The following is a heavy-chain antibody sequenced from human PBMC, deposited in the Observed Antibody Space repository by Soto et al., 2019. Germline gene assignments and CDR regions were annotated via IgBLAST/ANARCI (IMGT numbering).Heavy chain of an antibody. CDR3: ARGSSAGKGSPPDF. V-gene: IGHV3-23*01. CDR1: GFTFRSYA. D-gene: IGHD6-13*01. J-gene: IGHJ4*02. Sequence: GGSLRLSCAASGFTFRSYAMTWVRQAAGKGLEWVSSVTTDGVRTYFADSVKGRFTISRDNSKNTLYLQMSSLRAEDTAVYYCARGSSAGKGSPPDFWGQGSLVTVSS. CDR2: VTTDGVRT.